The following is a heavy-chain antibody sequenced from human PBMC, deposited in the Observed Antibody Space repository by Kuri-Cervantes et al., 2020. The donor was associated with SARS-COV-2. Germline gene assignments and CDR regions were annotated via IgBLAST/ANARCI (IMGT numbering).Heavy chain of an antibody. D-gene: IGHD4-17*01. Sequence: GESLKISCAASGFTFSTYATDWVRQAPGKGLEWVSGIGPSNTYIYYADSVKGRFIISRDNAKNSLYLQMNSLRVEDTALYYCARAYGDYVFREGLDSWGQGTLVTVSS. CDR3: ARAYGDYVFREGLDS. J-gene: IGHJ4*02. CDR1: GFTFSTYA. CDR2: IGPSNTYI. V-gene: IGHV3-21*06.